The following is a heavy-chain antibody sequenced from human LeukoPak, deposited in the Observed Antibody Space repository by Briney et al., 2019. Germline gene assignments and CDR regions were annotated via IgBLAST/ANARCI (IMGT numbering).Heavy chain of an antibody. V-gene: IGHV1-18*01. Sequence: GASVKVFWKASGYTLSHFGFTWVRQAPGEGLEWMGWLSGHNGNTNYAQKFQGRITMTTDPSTATTYLELRRLNSDDTPVYYCARIMYGINCFDYWGQGALVTVSS. J-gene: IGHJ4*02. CDR1: GYTLSHFG. CDR2: LSGHNGNT. CDR3: ARIMYGINCFDY. D-gene: IGHD2-8*01.